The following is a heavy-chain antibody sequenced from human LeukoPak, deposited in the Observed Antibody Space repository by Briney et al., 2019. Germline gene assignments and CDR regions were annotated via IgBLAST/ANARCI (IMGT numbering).Heavy chain of an antibody. CDR1: GGSISSSGYY. CDR3: ARDKWEPRYAFDI. Sequence: SETLSLTCIVSGGSISSSGYYWGWIRQPPGKGLEWIGSIYYSGITYYNPSLKSRVTISVDTSQKQFSLKLSSVTAADTAVYYCARDKWEPRYAFDIWGQGTMVTVSS. CDR2: IYYSGIT. V-gene: IGHV4-39*07. J-gene: IGHJ3*02. D-gene: IGHD1-26*01.